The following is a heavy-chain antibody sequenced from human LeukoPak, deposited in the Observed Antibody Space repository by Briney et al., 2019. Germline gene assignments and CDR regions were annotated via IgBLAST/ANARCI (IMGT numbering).Heavy chain of an antibody. D-gene: IGHD2-21*01. CDR1: GFSFSSYS. J-gene: IGHJ4*02. Sequence: PGGSLRLSCAASGFSFSSYSMNWVRQAPGKGLEWVAYIGSGTGAIYYADSVKGRFTISRDNAKNSLCLQMNSLRDDDTAVYYCARGVVRLDFWGRGTLVTVSS. CDR2: IGSGTGAI. V-gene: IGHV3-48*02. CDR3: ARGVVRLDF.